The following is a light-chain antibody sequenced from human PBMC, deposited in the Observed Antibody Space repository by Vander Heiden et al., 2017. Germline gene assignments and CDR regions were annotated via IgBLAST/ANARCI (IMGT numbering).Light chain of an antibody. CDR1: SRDVGGHNY. CDR3: SSYTTSSTVV. Sequence: QSALTQPASVSGSPGQSIHISCTGTSRDVGGHNYVSWYQHHPGKAPKLMIYEVSYRPSGISNRFSGSKSGNTASLTISGLQAEDEADYYCSSYTTSSTVVFGGGTKLTVL. J-gene: IGLJ2*01. V-gene: IGLV2-14*01. CDR2: EVS.